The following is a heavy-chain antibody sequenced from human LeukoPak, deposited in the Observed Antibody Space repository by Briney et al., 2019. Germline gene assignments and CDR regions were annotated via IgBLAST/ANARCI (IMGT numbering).Heavy chain of an antibody. Sequence: PSETLCLTCTVSGDAISTYYWNWIRQTPGKGLEWIGHIANGRTDYNPSLKSRVIISVDTSKNQISLRLTSVTAADTAVYYCARDKPHTYGYYFDPWGHGAHVLVSS. D-gene: IGHD5-18*01. J-gene: IGHJ4*03. CDR1: GDAISTYY. CDR3: ARDKPHTYGYYFDP. CDR2: IANGRT. V-gene: IGHV4-4*08.